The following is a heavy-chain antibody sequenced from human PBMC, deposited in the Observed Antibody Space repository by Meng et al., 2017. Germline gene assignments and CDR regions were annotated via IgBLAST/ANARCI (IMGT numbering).Heavy chain of an antibody. D-gene: IGHD6-13*01. Sequence: GGSLRLSCAASGFTFSSYAMHWVRQAPGKGLEWVAVISYDGSNKYYADSVKGRFTISRDNSKNTLYLQMNSLRAEDTAEYYCARSLGGQQLAYFDYWGQGTLVTVSS. J-gene: IGHJ4*02. CDR2: ISYDGSNK. CDR1: GFTFSSYA. V-gene: IGHV3-30*04. CDR3: ARSLGGQQLAYFDY.